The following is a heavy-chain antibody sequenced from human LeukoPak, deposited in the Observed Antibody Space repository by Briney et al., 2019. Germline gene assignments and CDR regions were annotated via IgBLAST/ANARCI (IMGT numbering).Heavy chain of an antibody. CDR2: IYYRGST. V-gene: IGHV4-59*08. J-gene: IGHJ4*02. CDR1: GGSISGNF. D-gene: IGHD3-10*01. CDR3: ARLGGLPGYYFDY. Sequence: SETLSLTCTVSGGSISGNFWSWIRQPPGKGLEYIGYIYYRGSTYYNPSLKSRVTMSVDTSKNQFSLRLSSVTAADTAVYYCARLGGLPGYYFDYWGQGTLVAVSS.